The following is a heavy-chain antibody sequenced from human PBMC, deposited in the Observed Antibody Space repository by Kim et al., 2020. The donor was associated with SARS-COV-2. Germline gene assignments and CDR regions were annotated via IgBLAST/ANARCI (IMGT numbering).Heavy chain of an antibody. J-gene: IGHJ6*02. V-gene: IGHV3-48*02. CDR2: ISSSSSTI. D-gene: IGHD3-10*01. CDR1: GFTFSSYS. CDR3: ARAQMVRGASYYYYYGMDV. Sequence: GGSLRLSCAASGFTFSSYSMNWVRQAPGKGLEWVSYISSSSSTIYYADSVKGRFTISRDNAKNSLYLQMNSLRDEDTAVYYCARAQMVRGASYYYYYGMDVWGQGTTVTVSS.